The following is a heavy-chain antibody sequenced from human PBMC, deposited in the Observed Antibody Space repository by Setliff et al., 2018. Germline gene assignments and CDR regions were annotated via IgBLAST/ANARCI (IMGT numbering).Heavy chain of an antibody. CDR1: GYNFITTG. V-gene: IGHV1-18*01. D-gene: IGHD3-9*01. CDR2: ISPFNGNT. CDR3: ARSSGPRVVLAADFDY. Sequence: ASVKVSCKASGYNFITTGISWVRQAPGQGPEWMGYISPFNGNTNYAQKFQDRVTMTTDPSTATVYMELKNLRSDDTAVYYCARSSGPRVVLAADFDYWGQGTLVTVSS. J-gene: IGHJ4*02.